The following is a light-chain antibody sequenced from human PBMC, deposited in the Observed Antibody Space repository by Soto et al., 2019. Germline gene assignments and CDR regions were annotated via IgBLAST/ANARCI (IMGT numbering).Light chain of an antibody. Sequence: IVLTQSPGTLSLSPGERATLSCRASQSVSSNLAWYQQKPGQAPRLLISGASTRATGIPDRFGGSGSGTDFTLTISSLESEDFAVYYCQQYNNWPVTFGGGTKVDIK. V-gene: IGKV3-15*01. J-gene: IGKJ4*01. CDR3: QQYNNWPVT. CDR2: GAS. CDR1: QSVSSN.